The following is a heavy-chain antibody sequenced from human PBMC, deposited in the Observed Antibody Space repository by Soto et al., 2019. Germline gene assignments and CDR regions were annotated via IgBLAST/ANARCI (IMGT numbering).Heavy chain of an antibody. V-gene: IGHV1-69*06. J-gene: IGHJ6*02. D-gene: IGHD6-13*01. CDR2: IIPLFGTA. Sequence: QVQLVQSGAEVKKPGSSVKVSCKASGGTFSSYAISWVRQAPGQGLEWMGGIIPLFGTANYAQKFQGRVTITADKSTSTAYMELSSLRSEDTAVYYCASPGIAAAGKNPYYYYYGMDVWGQGTTVTVSS. CDR3: ASPGIAAAGKNPYYYYYGMDV. CDR1: GGTFSSYA.